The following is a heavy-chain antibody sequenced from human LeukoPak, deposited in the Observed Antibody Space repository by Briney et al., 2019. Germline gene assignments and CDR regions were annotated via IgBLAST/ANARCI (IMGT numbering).Heavy chain of an antibody. Sequence: SGGSLRLSCAASGFTFSSYAMSWVRQAPGKGLEWVSAISGSGGSTYYADSVKGRFTISRDNSKNTLYLQMNSLRAEDTAVYYCASHGGSPWYYYMDVWGKGTTVTVSS. CDR2: ISGSGGST. V-gene: IGHV3-23*01. CDR1: GFTFSSYA. D-gene: IGHD1-26*01. CDR3: ASHGGSPWYYYMDV. J-gene: IGHJ6*03.